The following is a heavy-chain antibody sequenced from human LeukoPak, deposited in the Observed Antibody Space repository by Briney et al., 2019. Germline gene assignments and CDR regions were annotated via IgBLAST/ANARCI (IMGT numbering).Heavy chain of an antibody. J-gene: IGHJ4*02. D-gene: IGHD3-22*01. CDR1: GFSFPDYY. V-gene: IGHV3-11*01. Sequence: NPGGSLRLSCAASGFSFPDYYMTWIRQTPGQGLEWISYISTTGKTIYYAESVKGRFSISRDNVKNSVYLQMDSLRADDTAVYFCARGALLTRDSGYPVFAYWGQGSQVTVSS. CDR2: ISTTGKTI. CDR3: ARGALLTRDSGYPVFAY.